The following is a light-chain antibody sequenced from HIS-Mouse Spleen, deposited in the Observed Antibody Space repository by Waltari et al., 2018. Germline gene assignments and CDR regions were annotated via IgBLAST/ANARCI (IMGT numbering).Light chain of an antibody. CDR2: KDS. J-gene: IGLJ3*02. V-gene: IGLV3-25*03. Sequence: SYELTQPPSVSVSPGQTARITCSGDALPKQHAYWYQQKPGQAPVLVIYKDSERPSGIPERFSGSSSGTTVTLTISGVQAEDEADYYCQSADSSGTGWVFGGGTKLTVL. CDR3: QSADSSGTGWV. CDR1: ALPKQH.